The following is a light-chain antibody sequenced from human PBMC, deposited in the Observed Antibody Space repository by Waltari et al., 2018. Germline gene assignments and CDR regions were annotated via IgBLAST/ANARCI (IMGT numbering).Light chain of an antibody. V-gene: IGKV1-39*01. CDR1: QSISSY. CDR2: VAS. Sequence: DIQMTQSPSSLSASVGDRVTITCRARQSISSYLNWYQQKPGKAPKLLIYVASSLQSGVPSRFSGSGSGTDFTLNISSLQSDDFATYYCQQTSSTPPYTFGQGTKLEIK. J-gene: IGKJ2*01. CDR3: QQTSSTPPYT.